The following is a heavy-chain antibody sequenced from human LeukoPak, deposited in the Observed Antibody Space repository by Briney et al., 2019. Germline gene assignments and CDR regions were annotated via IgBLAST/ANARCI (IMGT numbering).Heavy chain of an antibody. CDR1: GFTFSSYG. J-gene: IGHJ4*02. Sequence: PGGSLRLSCAASGFTFSSYGMHWVRQAPGKGLEWVAVIWYDGSNKYYADSVKGRFTISRDNSKNTLYLQMNSLRAEDTAVYYCAREVRGVIMGYFDYWGQGTLATVSS. V-gene: IGHV3-30*19. D-gene: IGHD3-10*01. CDR3: AREVRGVIMGYFDY. CDR2: IWYDGSNK.